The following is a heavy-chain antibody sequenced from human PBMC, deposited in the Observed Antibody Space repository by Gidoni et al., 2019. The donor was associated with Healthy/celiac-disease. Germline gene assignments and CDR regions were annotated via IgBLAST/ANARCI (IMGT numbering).Heavy chain of an antibody. D-gene: IGHD3-10*01. CDR2: INHSGST. J-gene: IGHJ4*02. Sequence: QVQLQQWGAGLLKPSETLSLTCAVYGGSFSGYYWSWIRQPPGKGLEWIGEINHSGSTNYNPSLKSRVTISVDTSKNQFSLKLSSVTAADTAVYYCARVFRGAPANYWGQGTLVTVSS. CDR3: ARVFRGAPANY. V-gene: IGHV4-34*01. CDR1: GGSFSGYY.